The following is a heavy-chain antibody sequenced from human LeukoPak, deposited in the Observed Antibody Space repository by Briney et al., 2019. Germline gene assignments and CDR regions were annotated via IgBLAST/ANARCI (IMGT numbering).Heavy chain of an antibody. CDR3: ARGGGSGLAY. CDR2: INHSGST. D-gene: IGHD3-10*01. Sequence: PSETLSLTCAAYGVSFSGYYWSWIRQPPGKGLEWIGQINHSGSTNYNPSLKSRVTISVDTSKNQFSLKLSSVTAADTAVYYCARGGGSGLAYWGQGTLVAVSS. J-gene: IGHJ4*02. CDR1: GVSFSGYY. V-gene: IGHV4-34*01.